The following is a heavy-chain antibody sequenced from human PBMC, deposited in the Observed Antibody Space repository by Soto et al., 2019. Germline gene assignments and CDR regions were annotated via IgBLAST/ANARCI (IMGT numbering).Heavy chain of an antibody. CDR3: ARVRYYDILTGYYLWFDP. CDR2: ISSSGSTI. CDR1: GFTFSDYY. J-gene: IGHJ5*02. V-gene: IGHV3-11*01. D-gene: IGHD3-9*01. Sequence: GGSLRLSCAASGFTFSDYYMSWIRQAPGKGLEWVSYISSSGSTIYYADSVKGRFTISRDNAKNSLYLQMNSLRAEDTAVYYCARVRYYDILTGYYLWFDPWGQGTLVTVSS.